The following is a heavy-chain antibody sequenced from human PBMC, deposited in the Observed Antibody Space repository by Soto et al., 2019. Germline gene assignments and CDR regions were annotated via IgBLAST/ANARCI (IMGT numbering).Heavy chain of an antibody. V-gene: IGHV1-69*13. CDR2: IIPVFGTT. CDR1: GGLFSSFA. J-gene: IGHJ4*02. Sequence: GASVKVSCKDSGGLFSSFAISWVRQAPGQGLEWLGGIIPVFGTTNYAEKFQDRVTITADESTNTAYMELTSLTSGDTAIYYCARGGGPYVWFNEFWGQGTLVTVSS. CDR3: ARGGGPYVWFNEF. D-gene: IGHD3-16*01.